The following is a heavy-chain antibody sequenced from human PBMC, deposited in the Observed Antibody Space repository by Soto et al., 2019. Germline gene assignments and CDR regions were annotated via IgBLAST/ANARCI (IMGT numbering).Heavy chain of an antibody. Sequence: GGSLRLSCAASGFTFSSYAMSWVRQAPGKGLEWVSAISGSGGSTYYADSVKGRFTISRDNSKNTLYLQMNSLRAEDTAVYYCAKRPGYRGLSRCDYWGQGTLVTVSS. CDR2: ISGSGGST. J-gene: IGHJ4*02. V-gene: IGHV3-23*01. D-gene: IGHD6-13*01. CDR1: GFTFSSYA. CDR3: AKRPGYRGLSRCDY.